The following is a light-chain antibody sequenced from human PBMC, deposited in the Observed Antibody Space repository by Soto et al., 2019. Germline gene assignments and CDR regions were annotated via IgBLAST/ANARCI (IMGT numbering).Light chain of an antibody. CDR2: DAS. J-gene: IGKJ5*01. CDR1: QNINNY. Sequence: IEMTLSASYLSASVGDRVTVACQASQNINNYLNWYQQKPGRAPKLLIYDASNLEAGVPSRFRGSGSGTDFTFTISRLQPEDIATYYCQQYENLPTFGQGTRLEIK. V-gene: IGKV1-33*01. CDR3: QQYENLPT.